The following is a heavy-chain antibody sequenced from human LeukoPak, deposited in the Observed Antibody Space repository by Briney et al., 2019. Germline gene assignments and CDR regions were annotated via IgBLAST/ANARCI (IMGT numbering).Heavy chain of an antibody. J-gene: IGHJ4*02. Sequence: GGSLKLSCSASGFTFSNCAMHWVRQAPGKGLEYVSAISTDGRGTYYADSVKGRFTISRDNSKDTLFLQMSSLRPEDTAVYYCVKRVAGSRCYDYWGQGTLVTVSS. CDR1: GFTFSNCA. D-gene: IGHD2-15*01. V-gene: IGHV3-64D*06. CDR3: VKRVAGSRCYDY. CDR2: ISTDGRGT.